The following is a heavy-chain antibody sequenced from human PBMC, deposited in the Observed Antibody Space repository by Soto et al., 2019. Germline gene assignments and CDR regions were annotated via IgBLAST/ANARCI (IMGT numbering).Heavy chain of an antibody. CDR1: GYTFTSYA. CDR2: INAANGNG. Sequence: QVQLVQSGAEVKKPGASVKISCKGFGYTFTSYAVHWVRQAPGQGLEWMGWINAANGNGKNSQQFQGRITLTTDTPESTVYMELSSLISEDAAVYYCASSSTWDCSNYLCGMAVWSQGTTVTVSS. V-gene: IGHV1-3*01. D-gene: IGHD2-2*01. J-gene: IGHJ6*02. CDR3: ASSSTWDCSNYLCGMAV.